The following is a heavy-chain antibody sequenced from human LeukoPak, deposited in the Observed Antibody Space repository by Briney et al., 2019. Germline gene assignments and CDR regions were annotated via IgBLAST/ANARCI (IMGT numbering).Heavy chain of an antibody. D-gene: IGHD3-10*01. Sequence: SETLSLTCAVYGGSFSGFSWSWIRQPPGKGLEWIGEINHSGSTNYNPSLKSRVTISVDTSKNQFSLKLSSVTAADTAVYYCARPSYYYGSGNMDVWGKGTTVTISS. CDR1: GGSFSGFS. J-gene: IGHJ6*03. V-gene: IGHV4-34*01. CDR3: ARPSYYYGSGNMDV. CDR2: INHSGST.